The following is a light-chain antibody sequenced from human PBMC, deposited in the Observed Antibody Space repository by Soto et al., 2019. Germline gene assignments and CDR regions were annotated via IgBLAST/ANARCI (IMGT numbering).Light chain of an antibody. CDR2: DAS. J-gene: IGKJ4*01. CDR1: PSARNY. CDR3: QQRSNLLT. Sequence: EIVLTQSPATLSLSPGERATLACRASPSARNYLAWYQQKPGQAPRLLIFDASRRATDIPARFSGSGSGTYFTLTISSLEPEDFAVYYCQQRSNLLTFGGGTKVEIK. V-gene: IGKV3-11*01.